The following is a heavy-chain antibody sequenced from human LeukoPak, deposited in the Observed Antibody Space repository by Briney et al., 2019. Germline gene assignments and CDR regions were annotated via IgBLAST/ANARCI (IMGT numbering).Heavy chain of an antibody. V-gene: IGHV4-30-4*08. Sequence: PSETLSLTCTVSGGSISSGDYYWSWIRQPPGKGLEWIGYIYYSGSTYYNPSLKTRVTISVDTSKNQFSLKLSSVTAADTAVYYCARGGDYYDSSGYYRGLALDIWGQGTMVTVSS. J-gene: IGHJ3*02. CDR1: GGSISSGDYY. D-gene: IGHD3-22*01. CDR3: ARGGDYYDSSGYYRGLALDI. CDR2: IYYSGST.